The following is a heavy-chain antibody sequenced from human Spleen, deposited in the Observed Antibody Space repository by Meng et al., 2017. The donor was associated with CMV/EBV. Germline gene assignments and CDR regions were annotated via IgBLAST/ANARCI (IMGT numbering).Heavy chain of an antibody. CDR1: GDSVSSKSAA. J-gene: IGHJ5*02. V-gene: IGHV6-1*01. CDR3: TRDVLGGFDP. CDR2: TYYRSKWYN. Sequence: SQTLSLTCAISGDSVSSKSAAWNWTRQSPSRGLEWLGRTYYRSKWYNEYAVSLKSRITINPDTSKNQFSLQLNSVTPEDTAVYYCTRDVLGGFDPWGQGTLVTVSS. D-gene: IGHD3-16*01.